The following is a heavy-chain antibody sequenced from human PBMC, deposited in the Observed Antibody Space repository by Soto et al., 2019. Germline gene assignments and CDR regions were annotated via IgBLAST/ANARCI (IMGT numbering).Heavy chain of an antibody. CDR3: ARAYSPGLFDP. J-gene: IGHJ5*02. V-gene: IGHV1-18*01. CDR2: ISANNGNT. Sequence: QVQLVQSGAEVKKPGASVKVSCKASGYTFTSYGISWVRQAPGQGLEWMGWISANNGNTKYAQNFQGRVTMTTDTSTRTANMELRSLRSDDTAVYYCARAYSPGLFDPWGQGTLVTVSS. CDR1: GYTFTSYG. D-gene: IGHD2-15*01.